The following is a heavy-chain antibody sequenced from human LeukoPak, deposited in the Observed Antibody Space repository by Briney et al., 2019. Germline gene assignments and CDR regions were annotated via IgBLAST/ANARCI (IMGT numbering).Heavy chain of an antibody. V-gene: IGHV3-7*01. D-gene: IGHD6-13*01. CDR2: ILPDGSQK. CDR1: DFTFSFYW. CDR3: GRLAHNAWYAIDF. J-gene: IGHJ4*02. Sequence: GGSLRLSCVASDFTFSFYWMTWVRQAPGKGLEWLANILPDGSQKYYVDSVKGRFTISRDNPKNSLYLQINNLKAEDTAVYYCGRLAHNAWYAIDFWGQGALVTVSS.